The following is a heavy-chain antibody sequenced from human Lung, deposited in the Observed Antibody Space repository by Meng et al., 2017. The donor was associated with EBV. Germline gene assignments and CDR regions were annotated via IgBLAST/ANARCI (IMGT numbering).Heavy chain of an antibody. CDR3: VFREYGDFDY. CDR1: GGTFTSHA. J-gene: IGHJ4*02. V-gene: IGHV1-69*01. CDR2: IDPIFGAP. Sequence: QWQLVHAGAEVKKPGSSVKVSCKASGGTFTSHAISWVRQAPGQGLEWVGGIDPIFGAPHYAQKFQGRVTVAADESRSSAFMELSSLRSEDTAVFYCVFREYGDFDYWGQGTLVTVSS. D-gene: IGHD3-10*02.